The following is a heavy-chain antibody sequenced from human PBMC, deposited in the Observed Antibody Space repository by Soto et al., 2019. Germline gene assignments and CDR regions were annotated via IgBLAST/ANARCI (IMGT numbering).Heavy chain of an antibody. V-gene: IGHV3-30*18. J-gene: IGHJ6*02. CDR1: GFTFSSYG. CDR3: AKGRFTIFGVGGMDV. CDR2: ISYDGSNK. Sequence: LRLSCAASGFTFSSYGMHWVRQAPGKGLEWVAVISYDGSNKYYAGSVKGRFTISRDNSKNTLYLQMNSLRAEDTAVYYCAKGRFTIFGVGGMDVWGQGTTVTVSS. D-gene: IGHD3-3*01.